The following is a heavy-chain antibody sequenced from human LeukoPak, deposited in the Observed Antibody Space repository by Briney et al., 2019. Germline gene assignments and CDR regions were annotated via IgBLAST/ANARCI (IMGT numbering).Heavy chain of an antibody. CDR1: GFTLSSYT. CDR3: VTDGASDI. J-gene: IGHJ3*02. CDR2: ISNSGFYI. V-gene: IGHV3-21*01. Sequence: GGSLRLSCAASGFTLSSYTTNWVRQARGKGLEWVSSISNSGFYIYYADSVKGRFVVSRDNANNSLYLQMNSLRDEDTAVYYCVTDGASDIWGQGTMVTVSS.